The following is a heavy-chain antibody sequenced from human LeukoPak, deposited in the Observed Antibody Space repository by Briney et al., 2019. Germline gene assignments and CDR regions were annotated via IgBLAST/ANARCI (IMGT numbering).Heavy chain of an antibody. CDR1: GFPFSNHA. J-gene: IGHJ5*02. Sequence: PGGSLRLSCAPSGFPFSNHAMSWVRQPPGKGLEWVSAISNGNTYYADSVRGRFTISRDDSKNMVYLQMNSLRDEDTALYYCVREAGYCASVCLKSNWFDPWGQGTLVTVSS. D-gene: IGHD2-21*02. CDR2: ISNGNT. CDR3: VREAGYCASVCLKSNWFDP. V-gene: IGHV3-23*01.